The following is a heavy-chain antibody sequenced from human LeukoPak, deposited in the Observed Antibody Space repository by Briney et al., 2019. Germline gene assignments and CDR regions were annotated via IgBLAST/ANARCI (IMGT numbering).Heavy chain of an antibody. V-gene: IGHV3-49*04. CDR3: TRDHNSDYDLFDY. D-gene: IGHD5-12*01. J-gene: IGHJ4*02. Sequence: GGSLRLSCTASGFTFGDYAMSWVRQAPGKGLEWVGFIRSKAYGGTIEYAASVEGRFTISRDDSKNIAYLQLNSLKTEDTAVYYCTRDHNSDYDLFDYWGQGTLVTVSS. CDR1: GFTFGDYA. CDR2: IRSKAYGGTI.